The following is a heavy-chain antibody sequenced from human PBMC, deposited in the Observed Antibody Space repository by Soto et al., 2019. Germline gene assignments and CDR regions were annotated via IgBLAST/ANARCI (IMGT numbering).Heavy chain of an antibody. V-gene: IGHV4-59*01. CDR3: ARGADLNDFWSGYYSDYYYMDV. Sequence: SETLSLTCTVSGGSISSYYWSWIRQPPGKGLEWIGYIYYSGSTNYNPSLKSRVTISVDTSKNQFSLKLSSVTAADTAVYYCARGADLNDFWSGYYSDYYYMDVWGKGTTVTVSS. J-gene: IGHJ6*03. CDR1: GGSISSYY. CDR2: IYYSGST. D-gene: IGHD3-3*01.